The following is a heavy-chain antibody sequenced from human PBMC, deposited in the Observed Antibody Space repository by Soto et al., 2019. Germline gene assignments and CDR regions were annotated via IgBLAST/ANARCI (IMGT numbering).Heavy chain of an antibody. CDR3: AKWHPLNP. CDR2: VHHSGDT. V-gene: IGHV4-4*02. D-gene: IGHD2-8*01. J-gene: IGHJ5*02. CDR1: GASISNTEW. Sequence: LEPLSLTCTVSGASISNTEWWHWVRQTPGKGLEWIGEVHHSGDTNYKPSLKSRVTMSVDKSKNQFSLMLTSVTAADTAVYYCAKWHPLNPWGQGTLVTVSS.